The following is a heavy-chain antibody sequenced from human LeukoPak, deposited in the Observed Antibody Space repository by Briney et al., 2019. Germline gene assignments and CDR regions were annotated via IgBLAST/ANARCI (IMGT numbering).Heavy chain of an antibody. Sequence: GGSLRLSCAACGFTFSSYDMHWVRQAPGKGLEWVSSISSSSSYIYYADSVKGRFTISRDNAKNSLYLQMNSLRAEDTAVYYCASGLPFSGSYYNYFDYWGQGTLVTVSS. J-gene: IGHJ4*02. V-gene: IGHV3-21*01. CDR1: GFTFSSYD. D-gene: IGHD1-26*01. CDR2: ISSSSSYI. CDR3: ASGLPFSGSYYNYFDY.